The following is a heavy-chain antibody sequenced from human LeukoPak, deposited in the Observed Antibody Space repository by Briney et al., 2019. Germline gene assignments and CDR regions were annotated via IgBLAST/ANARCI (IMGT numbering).Heavy chain of an antibody. J-gene: IGHJ3*02. CDR2: IYSGGST. CDR3: ARDSSGYYLPAFDI. Sequence: PGGSLRLSCAASGFTVSSNYMSWVRQAPGKGLVWVSVIYSGGSTYYADSVKGRFTISRDNSKNTLYLQMNSLRAEDTAVYYCARDSSGYYLPAFDIWGQGTMVTVSS. D-gene: IGHD3-22*01. CDR1: GFTVSSNY. V-gene: IGHV3-53*01.